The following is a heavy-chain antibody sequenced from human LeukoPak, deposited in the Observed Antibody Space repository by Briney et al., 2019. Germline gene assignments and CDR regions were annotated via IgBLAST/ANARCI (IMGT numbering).Heavy chain of an antibody. CDR3: ATEVEQQLKYNWFDP. D-gene: IGHD6-13*01. V-gene: IGHV6-1*01. J-gene: IGHJ5*02. Sequence: SQTLSPTCAISGDSVSSNSAAWHWIRQSPSRGLEWLGRTYYRSKWYNDYAVSVKSRITINPDTSKNQFSLQLNSVTPEDTAVYYCATEVEQQLKYNWFDPWGQGALVIVSS. CDR2: TYYRSKWYN. CDR1: GDSVSSNSAA.